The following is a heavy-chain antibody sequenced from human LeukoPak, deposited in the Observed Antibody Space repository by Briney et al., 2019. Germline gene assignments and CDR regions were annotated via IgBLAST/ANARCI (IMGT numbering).Heavy chain of an antibody. V-gene: IGHV3-9*03. Sequence: GGSLRLSCAASGFTFDDYAMHWVRQAPGKGLEWVSGISWNSGSIGYADSVKGRFTISRDSAKNSLYLQMNSLRAEDMALYYCAKDLEYSSSSGFDYWGQGTLVTVSS. CDR1: GFTFDDYA. J-gene: IGHJ4*02. CDR3: AKDLEYSSSSGFDY. CDR2: ISWNSGSI. D-gene: IGHD6-6*01.